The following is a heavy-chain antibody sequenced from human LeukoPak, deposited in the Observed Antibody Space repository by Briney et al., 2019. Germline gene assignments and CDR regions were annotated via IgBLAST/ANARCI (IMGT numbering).Heavy chain of an antibody. CDR1: GFTFSSYG. CDR3: ARGQFSPDY. D-gene: IGHD4-11*01. CDR2: IGDDGSNK. Sequence: TGGSLRLSCAASGFTFSSYGMHRVRQAPGKGLEWVAVIGDDGSNKYYTDSVKGRFTIARDNSKTTLYLQMNSLRAEDTAVYYCARGQFSPDYWGQGTLVTV. J-gene: IGHJ4*02. V-gene: IGHV3-33*01.